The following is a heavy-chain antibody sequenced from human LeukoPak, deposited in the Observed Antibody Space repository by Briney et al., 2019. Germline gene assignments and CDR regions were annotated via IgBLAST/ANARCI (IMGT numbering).Heavy chain of an antibody. D-gene: IGHD2-15*01. CDR1: GGSVSNYY. J-gene: IGHJ4*02. Sequence: KASETLSLTCTVSGGSVSNYYWSWIRQSPGKGLEWVAYIHSSGSNNYNPSLKSRVTISVDTSEDQFSLQLNSVTAADTAVYFCARHAWVVAVHTGQTLYYFDFWSQGTLVTVSS. CDR3: ARHAWVVAVHTGQTLYYFDF. CDR2: IHSSGSN. V-gene: IGHV4-59*08.